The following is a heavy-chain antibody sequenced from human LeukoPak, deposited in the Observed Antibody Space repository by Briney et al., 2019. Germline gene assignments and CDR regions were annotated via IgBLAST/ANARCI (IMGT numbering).Heavy chain of an antibody. CDR1: GFTFSSYS. J-gene: IGHJ4*02. Sequence: GGSLRLSCAASGFTFSSYSMNWVRQAPGKGLEWVANIKQDGSETYSVDSVRGRFTISRDNANNLLYLQMSSLRAEDTAVYYCARGYSDFWSTALGIYFDYWGQGTLVTVS. CDR2: IKQDGSET. CDR3: ARGYSDFWSTALGIYFDY. D-gene: IGHD3-3*01. V-gene: IGHV3-7*04.